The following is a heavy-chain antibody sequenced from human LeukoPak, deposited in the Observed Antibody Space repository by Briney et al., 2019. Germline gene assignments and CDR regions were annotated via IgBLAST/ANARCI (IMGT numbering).Heavy chain of an antibody. Sequence: ASVKVSCKASGYRFSDYYMHWVRQAPGQGLEWMGRINSNSGGTGFAEKFRGRVTMTRDTSISTAYMELSRLTSDDTAVYYCARAGETYYYESSGYYYQNWFDSWGQGTLVTVSS. CDR1: GYRFSDYY. D-gene: IGHD3-22*01. J-gene: IGHJ5*01. CDR3: ARAGETYYYESSGYYYQNWFDS. V-gene: IGHV1-2*06. CDR2: INSNSGGT.